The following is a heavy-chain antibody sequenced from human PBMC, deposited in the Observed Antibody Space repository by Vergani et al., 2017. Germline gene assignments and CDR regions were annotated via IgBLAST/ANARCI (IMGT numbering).Heavy chain of an antibody. Sequence: QVQLQASGPGRVKPSQTLSLTCTMSGGSISAGYYFWSWIRQPAGKGLEWLGHISASGNASHSPSLKTRVSMSVDTSKNQFSLTVTSVTAADTAIYFCARRSGGYDSGGKVHPLRTAFDVWGHGTVGTVSS. CDR1: GGSISAGYYF. D-gene: IGHD3-22*01. V-gene: IGHV4-61*02. J-gene: IGHJ3*01. CDR3: ARRSGGYDSGGKVHPLRTAFDV. CDR2: ISASGNA.